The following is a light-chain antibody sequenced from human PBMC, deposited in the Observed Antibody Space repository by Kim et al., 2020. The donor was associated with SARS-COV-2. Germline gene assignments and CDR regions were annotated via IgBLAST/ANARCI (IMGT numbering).Light chain of an antibody. CDR3: QQYGSSPYT. V-gene: IGKV3-20*01. Sequence: EIVLTQSPGTLSLSPGERATLSCRASQSVSSSYLAWYQQKPGQAPRLLIYGASSRATGIPDRFSGSGSGTDFTLTITRLEPEDFAMYYCQQYGSSPYTFGQGTKLKI. CDR1: QSVSSSY. J-gene: IGKJ2*01. CDR2: GAS.